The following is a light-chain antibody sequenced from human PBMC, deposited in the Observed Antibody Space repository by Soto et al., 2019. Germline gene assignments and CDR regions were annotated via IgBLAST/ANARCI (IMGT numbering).Light chain of an antibody. Sequence: ALTQSPGARSWPPGGRTARSCSASQSVSSSYLAWYQQKHGQAPRLLISDTSNRATGIPARFSGSGSGTDFTLTISSLEPEDFAVYYCQQRSDWRITFGQGTRLEI. CDR3: QQRSDWRIT. J-gene: IGKJ5*01. CDR2: DTS. CDR1: QSVSSSY. V-gene: IGKV3D-20*02.